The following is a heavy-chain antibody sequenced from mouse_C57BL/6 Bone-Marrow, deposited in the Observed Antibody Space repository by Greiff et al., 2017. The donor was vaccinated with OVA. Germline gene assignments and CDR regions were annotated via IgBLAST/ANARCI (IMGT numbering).Heavy chain of an antibody. Sequence: VQLQQSGAELVRPGASVKLSCKASGYTFTDYYINWVKQRPGQGLEWIARIYPGSGNTYYNEKFKGKATLTAEKSSSTAYMQLSSLTSEDSAVYFCARSVSNYAMDYWGQGTSVTVSS. V-gene: IGHV1-76*01. CDR3: ARSVSNYAMDY. D-gene: IGHD1-1*01. CDR2: IYPGSGNT. J-gene: IGHJ4*01. CDR1: GYTFTDYY.